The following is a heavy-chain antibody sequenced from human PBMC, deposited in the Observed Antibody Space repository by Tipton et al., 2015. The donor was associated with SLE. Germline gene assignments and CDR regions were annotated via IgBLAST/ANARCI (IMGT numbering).Heavy chain of an antibody. J-gene: IGHJ4*02. D-gene: IGHD3-22*01. Sequence: TLSLTCTVSGGSISSGDYYWSWIRQPPGKGLEWIGYIYYSGSTNYNPSLKSRVTISVDTSKNQFSLKLSSVTAADTAVYYCASLNYYDSSGLDYWGQGTLVTVSS. CDR1: GGSISSGDYY. V-gene: IGHV4-61*08. CDR3: ASLNYYDSSGLDY. CDR2: IYYSGST.